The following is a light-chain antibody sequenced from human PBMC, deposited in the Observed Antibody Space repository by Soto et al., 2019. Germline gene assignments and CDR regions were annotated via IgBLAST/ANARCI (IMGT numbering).Light chain of an antibody. CDR1: SSNIGAGHH. V-gene: IGLV1-40*01. CDR3: QSYDSSLSGYV. J-gene: IGLJ1*01. Sequence: QSVLTQPPSVSGAPGQRVTISCTGRSSNIGAGHHVHWYQQLPGTAPKLLIYDNNNRPSGVPDRFSGSKSGTSASLAITGLQAEDEADYYCQSYDSSLSGYVFGTGTKLTVL. CDR2: DNN.